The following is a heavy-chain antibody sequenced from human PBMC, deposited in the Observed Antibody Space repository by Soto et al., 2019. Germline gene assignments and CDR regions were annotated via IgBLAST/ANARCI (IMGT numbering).Heavy chain of an antibody. V-gene: IGHV3-15*07. Sequence: PGGSLRLSCAASGFTFSNAWMNWGRQAPGKGLEWVGRIKSQTNGGTDYAAPVKGRFTVSRDDSKNTLYLQMNSLRAEDTAVYYCAREPPYPSYCSSTSCYGDYFDYWGQGTLVTVSS. CDR1: GFTFSNAW. D-gene: IGHD2-2*01. CDR2: IKSQTNGGT. CDR3: AREPPYPSYCSSTSCYGDYFDY. J-gene: IGHJ4*02.